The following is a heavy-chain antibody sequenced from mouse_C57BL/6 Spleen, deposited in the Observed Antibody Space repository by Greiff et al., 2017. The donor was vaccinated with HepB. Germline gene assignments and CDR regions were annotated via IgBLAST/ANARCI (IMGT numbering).Heavy chain of an antibody. CDR1: GYTFTSYW. V-gene: IGHV1-64*01. J-gene: IGHJ4*01. CDR2: IHPNSGST. D-gene: IGHD2-1*01. CDR3: AIYGNLNSLAMDY. Sequence: QVQLQQSGAELVKPGASVKLSCKASGYTFTSYWMHWVKQRPGQGLEWIGMIHPNSGSTNYNEKFKSKATLTVDKSSSTAYMQLSSLTSEDSAVYYCAIYGNLNSLAMDYWGQGTSVTVSS.